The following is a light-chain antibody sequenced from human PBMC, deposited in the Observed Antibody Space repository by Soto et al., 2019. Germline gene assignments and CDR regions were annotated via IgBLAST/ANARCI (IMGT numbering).Light chain of an antibody. V-gene: IGKV3-20*01. CDR3: QQYGSSLYT. CDR2: GAS. CDR1: QSVNSNY. Sequence: EIVLTQSPGTLSLSPGERATLSCRASQSVNSNYLVWYQQKPGQAPRLLIYGASSRATGIPDRFSGSGSGTDFTLNISRLEPEDFAVYYCQQYGSSLYTFGQGTKVEIK. J-gene: IGKJ2*01.